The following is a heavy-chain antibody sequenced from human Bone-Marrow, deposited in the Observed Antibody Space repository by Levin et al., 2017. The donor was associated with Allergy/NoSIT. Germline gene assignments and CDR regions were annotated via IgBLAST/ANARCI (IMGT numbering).Heavy chain of an antibody. J-gene: IGHJ4*02. CDR3: AVCPNYVCHY. CDR2: IYHSGNT. Sequence: PSETLSLTCAVSGASISSAGYSWTWIRQPPGKGLEWIGYIYHSGNTYYNSSLNRRVTISVDRSKNLFSLKLSSVTAADTAVYFCAVCPNYVCHYWGQGTLVTVSS. V-gene: IGHV4-30-2*01. D-gene: IGHD2-8*01. CDR1: GASISSAGYS.